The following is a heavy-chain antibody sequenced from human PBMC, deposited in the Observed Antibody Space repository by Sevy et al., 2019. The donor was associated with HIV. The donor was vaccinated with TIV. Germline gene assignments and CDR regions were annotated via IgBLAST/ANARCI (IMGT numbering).Heavy chain of an antibody. V-gene: IGHV3-30-3*01. J-gene: IGHJ4*02. CDR1: GFTFSSYA. CDR3: ARESILWFGELLRGYYFDY. D-gene: IGHD3-10*01. CDR2: ISYDGSNK. Sequence: GGSLRLSCAASGFTFSSYAMHWVRQAPGKGLEWVAVISYDGSNKYYADSVKGRFTISRDNSKNTLYLQMNSLRAEDTAVYYCARESILWFGELLRGYYFDYRGQGTLVTVSS.